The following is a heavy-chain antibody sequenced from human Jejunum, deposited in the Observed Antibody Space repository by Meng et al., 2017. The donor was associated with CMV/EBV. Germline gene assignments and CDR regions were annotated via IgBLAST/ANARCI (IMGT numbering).Heavy chain of an antibody. CDR2: FYYGGNT. CDR1: GAANSSCGYF. Sequence: GSGAANSSCGYFWSCIRQPPGSGLEWIGYFYYGGNTYYNPYLKSRVTISVDTSKNQFSLKLTSVTAADTAVYYCAREVTYATDWFDPWGQGTLVTVSS. V-gene: IGHV4-30-4*08. J-gene: IGHJ5*02. D-gene: IGHD2-8*01. CDR3: AREVTYATDWFDP.